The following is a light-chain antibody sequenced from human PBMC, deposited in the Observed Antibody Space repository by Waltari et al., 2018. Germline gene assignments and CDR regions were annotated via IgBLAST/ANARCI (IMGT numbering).Light chain of an antibody. CDR3: QQRSNWPP. CDR2: DSS. J-gene: IGKJ2*01. Sequence: DIVLTQSPGTLSLSPGERATLSCRASQYVGSNFLAWYQQKPGQAPRLLIYDSSNRATGIPDRFSGSGSGTDFTLTISSLEPEDFAVYYCQQRSNWPPFGQGTKLEIK. CDR1: QYVGSNF. V-gene: IGKV3D-20*02.